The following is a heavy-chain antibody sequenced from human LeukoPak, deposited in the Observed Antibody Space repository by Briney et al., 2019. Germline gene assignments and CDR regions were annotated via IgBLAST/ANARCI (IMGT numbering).Heavy chain of an antibody. CDR1: GYTFTSYG. V-gene: IGHV7-4-1*02. J-gene: IGHJ6*03. Sequence: GASVKVSCKASGYTFTSYGISWVRQAPGQGLEWMGWINTNTGNPTYAQGFTGRFVFSLDTSVSTAYLQISSLKAEDTAVYYCARLGAPLYYYYMDVWGKGTTVTVSS. CDR2: INTNTGNP. D-gene: IGHD1-26*01. CDR3: ARLGAPLYYYYMDV.